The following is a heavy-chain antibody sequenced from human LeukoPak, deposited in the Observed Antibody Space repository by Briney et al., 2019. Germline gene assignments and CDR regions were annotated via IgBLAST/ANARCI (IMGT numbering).Heavy chain of an antibody. CDR3: ARDVWDYYYYYMDV. CDR2: INPNSGGT. CDR1: GYTFTGYY. V-gene: IGHV1-2*02. Sequence: ASVKVSCKASGYTFTGYYMHWVRQAPGQGLEWMGWINPNSGGTNYAQKFQGRVTMTRDTSISTAYMELSRLRSDDTAVYYCARDVWDYYYYYMDVWGKGTTVTISS. D-gene: IGHD3-16*01. J-gene: IGHJ6*03.